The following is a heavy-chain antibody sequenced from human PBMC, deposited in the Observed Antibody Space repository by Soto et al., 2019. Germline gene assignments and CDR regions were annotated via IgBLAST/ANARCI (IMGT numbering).Heavy chain of an antibody. CDR1: GGSISSSSYY. CDR2: IYYSGST. Sequence: QLQLQESGPGLVKPSETLSLTCTVSGGSISSSSYYWGWIRQPPGKGLEWIGSIYYSGSTYYNPSLKSLVTISVDTSKNQFSLKLSSVTAADTAVYYCARSLYLDGRFDPWGQGTLVTVSS. D-gene: IGHD1-1*01. CDR3: ARSLYLDGRFDP. J-gene: IGHJ5*02. V-gene: IGHV4-39*01.